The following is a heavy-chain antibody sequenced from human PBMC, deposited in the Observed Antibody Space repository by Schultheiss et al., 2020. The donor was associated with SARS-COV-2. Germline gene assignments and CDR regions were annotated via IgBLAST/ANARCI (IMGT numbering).Heavy chain of an antibody. CDR3: ARDPSDSYYDSSRLDY. J-gene: IGHJ4*02. CDR2: ITSSSSHI. CDR1: GFTFSNYW. D-gene: IGHD3-22*01. Sequence: GGSLRLSCAASGFTFSNYWMYWVRQAPGKGLVWVSWITSSSSHIYNADSLKGRFTISRDNSKNTLYLQMNSLRAEDTAVYYCARDPSDSYYDSSRLDYWGQGTLVTVSS. V-gene: IGHV3-21*01.